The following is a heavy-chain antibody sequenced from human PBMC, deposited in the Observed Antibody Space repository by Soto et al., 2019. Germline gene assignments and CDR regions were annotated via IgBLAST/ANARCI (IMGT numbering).Heavy chain of an antibody. Sequence: QVHLVESGGGVVQPGKSLRLSCEASGFSFRSYGLHWVHQAPGKGLEWIGLISYDGSNQFYADSVRGRFTISRDNSNNTLYLQMTTLRVEDTAVYYCAKDLFSGGSYPNWFDPWGHGTLVTVSS. D-gene: IGHD1-26*01. CDR3: AKDLFSGGSYPNWFDP. V-gene: IGHV3-30*18. CDR2: ISYDGSNQ. CDR1: GFSFRSYG. J-gene: IGHJ5*02.